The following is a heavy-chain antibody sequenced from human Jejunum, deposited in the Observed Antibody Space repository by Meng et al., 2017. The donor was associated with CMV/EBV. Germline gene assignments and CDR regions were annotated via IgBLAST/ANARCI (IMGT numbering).Heavy chain of an antibody. Sequence: YGMYWVRQAPGKGLEWVAFIRYDGTNKYYAASVKGRFTVSRDSSRNTLYLQMNSLRVEDTAVFYCAKDQKEKAAISPGYNAMDAWGQGTKVTVSS. V-gene: IGHV3-30*02. CDR3: AKDQKEKAAISPGYNAMDA. CDR1: YG. D-gene: IGHD6-25*01. J-gene: IGHJ6*02. CDR2: IRYDGTNK.